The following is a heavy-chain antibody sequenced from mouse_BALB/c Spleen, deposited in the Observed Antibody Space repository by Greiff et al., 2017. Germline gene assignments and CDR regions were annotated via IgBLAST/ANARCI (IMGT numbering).Heavy chain of an antibody. CDR3: ARCPLYGYDAMDY. CDR2: ISSGSSTI. J-gene: IGHJ4*01. CDR1: GFTFSSFG. V-gene: IGHV5-17*02. Sequence: EVQLVESGGGLVQPGGSRKLSCAASGFTFSSFGMHWVRQAPEKGLEWVAYISSGSSTIYYADTVKGRFTISRDNPKNTLFLQMTSLRSEDTAMYYCARCPLYGYDAMDYWGQGTSVTVSS. D-gene: IGHD1-2*01.